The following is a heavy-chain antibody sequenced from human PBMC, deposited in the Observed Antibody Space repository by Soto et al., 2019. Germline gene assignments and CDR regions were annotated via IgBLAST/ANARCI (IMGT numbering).Heavy chain of an antibody. J-gene: IGHJ6*02. V-gene: IGHV3-48*03. CDR1: GFRFDDYN. D-gene: IGHD3-10*01. CDR2: ISSSGTIM. CDR3: ARRGLQTSGLGTYYKTYGMDV. Sequence: PGGSLRLSCAASGFRFDDYNMHWVRQGPGKGLEWVSYISSSGTIMHYADSVKGRFTISRDNAKNSLYLQINSLRVEDTAVYFCARRGLQTSGLGTYYKTYGMDVWGQGTTVTVSS.